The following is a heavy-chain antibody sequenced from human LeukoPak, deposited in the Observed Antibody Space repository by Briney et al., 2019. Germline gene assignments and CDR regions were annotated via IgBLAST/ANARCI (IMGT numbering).Heavy chain of an antibody. CDR2: ISSSSSYI. J-gene: IGHJ4*02. D-gene: IGHD4-17*01. V-gene: IGHV3-21*01. CDR1: GFTFSSYS. Sequence: GGSLRLSCAASGFTFSSYSMNWVRQAPGKGLEWVSSISSSSSYIYYADSVKGRFTISRDNAKNSLYLQMNSLRAEDTAVYYCARDRGVGTTVPYFDYWGQGTLVTVSS. CDR3: ARDRGVGTTVPYFDY.